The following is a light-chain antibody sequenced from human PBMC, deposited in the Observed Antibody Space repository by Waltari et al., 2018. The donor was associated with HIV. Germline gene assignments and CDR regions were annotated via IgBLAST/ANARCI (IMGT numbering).Light chain of an antibody. CDR1: QSISSY. J-gene: IGKJ4*01. CDR2: AAS. CDR3: QQSYSTPLT. V-gene: IGKV1-39*01. Sequence: DIQMTQSPSSLSASVGDRVTITCRASQSISSYLNWYQQKPGKAPKLVIYAASSLQSGVPSRFSGSGSGTDFTLTISSLQPEDFATYYCQQSYSTPLTFGGWTKVEIK.